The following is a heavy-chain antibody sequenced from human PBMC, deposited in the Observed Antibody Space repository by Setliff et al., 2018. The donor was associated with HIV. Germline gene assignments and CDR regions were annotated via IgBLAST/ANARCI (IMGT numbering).Heavy chain of an antibody. D-gene: IGHD2-21*02. Sequence: SLRLSCAASGFTFSSYAMSWVRQAPGKGLEWVSAISGLGGGTIYYADSVKGRFTISRDNTKNTLYLQMNSLRAEDTAVYYCVRLPFPPYCGGDCYSIDYWGQGTLVTVSS. J-gene: IGHJ4*02. V-gene: IGHV3-23*01. CDR1: GFTFSSYA. CDR3: VRLPFPPYCGGDCYSIDY. CDR2: ISGLGGGTI.